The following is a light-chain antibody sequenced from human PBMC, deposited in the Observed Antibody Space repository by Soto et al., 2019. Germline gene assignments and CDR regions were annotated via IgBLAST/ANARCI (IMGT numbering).Light chain of an antibody. V-gene: IGKV3-20*01. CDR1: HSVSSSY. CDR2: GAS. Sequence: EIVVTQSPGTLSLSAGERATLSCRASHSVSSSYLAWYQQKPGQAPRLLINGASSRATGIPDRFSGSGSGTDFTLTISRLEPEDFAVYYCQQYGSSPWGFGQGTKV. J-gene: IGKJ1*01. CDR3: QQYGSSPWG.